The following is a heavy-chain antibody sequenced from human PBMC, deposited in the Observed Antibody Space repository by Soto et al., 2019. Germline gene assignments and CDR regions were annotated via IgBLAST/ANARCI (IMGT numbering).Heavy chain of an antibody. Sequence: PGGSRRFSCAASGFTFSSYDMHWVRQATGKGLEWVSAIGTAGDTYYPGSVKGRFTISRENAKNSLYLQMNSLRAGDTAVYYCARAKPKVYYYDSSGYYLDYWGQGTLVTVSS. CDR3: ARAKPKVYYYDSSGYYLDY. V-gene: IGHV3-13*01. D-gene: IGHD3-22*01. CDR1: GFTFSSYD. CDR2: IGTAGDT. J-gene: IGHJ4*02.